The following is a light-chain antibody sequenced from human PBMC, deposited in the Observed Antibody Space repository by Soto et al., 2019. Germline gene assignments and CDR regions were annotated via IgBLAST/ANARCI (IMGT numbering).Light chain of an antibody. J-gene: IGKJ5*01. Sequence: AIQLTQSPSSLSASVGDRVTITCRASQGISSALAWYQQKPGKAPKLLIYDASSLESGVPSRFSGTGSGTDFTITISSLQPEDFITYHCPPFYTYLSSTFGQWTRLAIK. CDR1: QGISSA. CDR3: PPFYTYLSST. V-gene: IGKV1-13*02. CDR2: DAS.